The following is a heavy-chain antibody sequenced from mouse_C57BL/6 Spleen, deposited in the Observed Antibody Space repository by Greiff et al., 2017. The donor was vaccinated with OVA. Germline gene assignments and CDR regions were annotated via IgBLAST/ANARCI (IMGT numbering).Heavy chain of an antibody. CDR2: ISSGSSTI. J-gene: IGHJ4*01. V-gene: IGHV5-17*01. D-gene: IGHD2-3*01. Sequence: EVPRVESGGGLVKPGGSLKLSCAASGFTFSDYGMHWVRQAPEKGLEWVAYISSGSSTIYYADTVKGRFTISRDNAKNTLFLQMTSLRSEDTAMYYCARIDGFYAMDYWGQGTSVTVSS. CDR1: GFTFSDYG. CDR3: ARIDGFYAMDY.